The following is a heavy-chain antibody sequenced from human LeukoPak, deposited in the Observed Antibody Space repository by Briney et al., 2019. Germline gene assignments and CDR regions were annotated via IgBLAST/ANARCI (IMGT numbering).Heavy chain of an antibody. D-gene: IGHD1-26*01. J-gene: IGHJ4*02. V-gene: IGHV4-38-2*02. Sequence: SETLSLTCTVSGYPIDSGYYWGWIRQPPGKGLEWIGSIYHSGSTYYNPSLNDRVTISFDTSKNQFSLKLSSVTAADTAVYYCASAWFTPLAPSGDYWGQGTLVTVSS. CDR3: ASAWFTPLAPSGDY. CDR1: GYPIDSGYY. CDR2: IYHSGST.